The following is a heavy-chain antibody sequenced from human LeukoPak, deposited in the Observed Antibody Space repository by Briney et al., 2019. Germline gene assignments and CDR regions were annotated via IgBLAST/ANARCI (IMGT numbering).Heavy chain of an antibody. CDR3: AMGGNYGIDY. CDR1: SCSVSSTIYY. D-gene: IGHD1-26*01. CDR2: IYNSGST. Sequence: SETLSLTCTVSSCSVSSTIYYWGWIRQPPGKGLEWIGSIYNSGSTYYNPALKSRVTMSVDTSKNQFSLKLTSVTAADTAVYYCAMGGNYGIDYWGQGTLITVSS. V-gene: IGHV4-39*01. J-gene: IGHJ4*02.